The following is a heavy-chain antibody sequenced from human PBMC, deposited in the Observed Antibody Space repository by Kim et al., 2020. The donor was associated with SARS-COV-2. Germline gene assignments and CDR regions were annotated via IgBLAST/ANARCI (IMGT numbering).Heavy chain of an antibody. D-gene: IGHD2-8*01. Sequence: GGSLRLSCAASGFTFSGHWMSWVRQSPGKGPECVANISPDGSDRYYVDSVKGRFTVSRDNAKNSLFLQMSGLRCEDTAVYYCARDHVSPNLILDNWGHGTLVIVST. CDR3: ARDHVSPNLILDN. CDR1: GFTFSGHW. CDR2: ISPDGSDR. V-gene: IGHV3-7*05. J-gene: IGHJ4*01.